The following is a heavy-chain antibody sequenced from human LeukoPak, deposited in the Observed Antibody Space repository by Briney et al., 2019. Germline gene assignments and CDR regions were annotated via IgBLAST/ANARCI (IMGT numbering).Heavy chain of an antibody. CDR1: GGSFSGYY. CDR3: ARLTFPGLRYDDRRIFDI. D-gene: IGHD3-3*01. CDR2: INHSGST. J-gene: IGHJ3*02. V-gene: IGHV4-34*01. Sequence: SETLSLTCAVYGGSFSGYYWSWIRQPPGKGLEWIGEINHSGSTNYNPSLKSRVTISVDTSNNQFSLRLSYVTAADTAVYYCARLTFPGLRYDDRRIFDIWGQGSVVTVSS.